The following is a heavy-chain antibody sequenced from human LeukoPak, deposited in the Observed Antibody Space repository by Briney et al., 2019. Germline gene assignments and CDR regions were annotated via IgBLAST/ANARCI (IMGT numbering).Heavy chain of an antibody. D-gene: IGHD2-15*01. CDR3: AKDQGQAVVPRRFDY. CDR1: GFTFSTYA. CDR2: IYYSGGNT. V-gene: IGHV3-23*01. Sequence: GGSLRLSCAASGFTFSTYAMSWVRQAPGKGLEWVSTIYYSGGNTYSADSVKGRFTISRDTAKNTLYLQMNSLRAEDTAVYYCAKDQGQAVVPRRFDYWGQGTLVTVSS. J-gene: IGHJ4*02.